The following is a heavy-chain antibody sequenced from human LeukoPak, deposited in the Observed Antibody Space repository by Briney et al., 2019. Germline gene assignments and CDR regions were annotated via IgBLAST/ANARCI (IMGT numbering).Heavy chain of an antibody. Sequence: GASLRLSCAASGFTFSTYAMSWVRQAPGKGLEWVSTISGTDGSTYYADSVKGRFTISRDNSKNTLYLQMSSLRAEDTAVYYCAKAACTTSCYYNCRGQGTLVTVSS. CDR2: ISGTDGST. CDR3: AKAACTTSCYYNC. CDR1: GFTFSTYA. V-gene: IGHV3-23*01. J-gene: IGHJ4*02. D-gene: IGHD2-2*01.